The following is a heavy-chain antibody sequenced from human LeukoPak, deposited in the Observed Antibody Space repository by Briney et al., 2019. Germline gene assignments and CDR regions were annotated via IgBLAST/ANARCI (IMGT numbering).Heavy chain of an antibody. CDR2: ISGSGGST. Sequence: GGSLRLSCAASGFTFSSYAMSWVRQAPGKGLEWVSAISGSGGSTYYADSVKGRFTISRDNSKNTLYLQMNSLRAEDTAVYYCAQTFIVGATTFFGFDYWGQGTLVTVSS. J-gene: IGHJ4*02. CDR1: GFTFSSYA. V-gene: IGHV3-23*01. D-gene: IGHD1-26*01. CDR3: AQTFIVGATTFFGFDY.